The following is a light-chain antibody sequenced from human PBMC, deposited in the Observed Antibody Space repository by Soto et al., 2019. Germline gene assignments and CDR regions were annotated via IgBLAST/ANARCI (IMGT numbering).Light chain of an antibody. J-gene: IGLJ2*01. V-gene: IGLV6-57*02. Sequence: NFMLTQPHSVSESPGKTVTISCTGSGGSIAGTYVQWYQQRPGSAPTTVIYEDDQRPSGVPDRFSGSIDSSSNSASLTISGLQTEDEADYYCQSYDSTTVIFGGGTQLTVL. CDR2: EDD. CDR3: QSYDSTTVI. CDR1: GGSIAGTY.